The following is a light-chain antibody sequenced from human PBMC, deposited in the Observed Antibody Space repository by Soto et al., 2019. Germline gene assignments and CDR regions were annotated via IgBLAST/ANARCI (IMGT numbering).Light chain of an antibody. CDR3: QQSYDTPIT. V-gene: IGKV1-39*01. CDR2: GAS. CDR1: QTISNN. Sequence: DIPMTQSPSSLSASVRDRVTITCRASQTISNNLNWYQQKPGKAPKLLIYGASNLQSGVPSRFSGSGSGTDFTLTISSLKPEDFATYYCQQSYDTPITFGPGTRLDIK. J-gene: IGKJ5*01.